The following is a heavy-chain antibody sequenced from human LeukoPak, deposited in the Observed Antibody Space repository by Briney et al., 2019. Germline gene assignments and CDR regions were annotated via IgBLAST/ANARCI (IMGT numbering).Heavy chain of an antibody. CDR1: GFTFSSYE. V-gene: IGHV3-48*01. Sequence: GGSLRLSCAASGFTFSSYEMNWVRQAPGKGLEGVSYISSRSSTIYYAASVKGRFTISRDNAKNSLYLQMNSLRAEDTAVYYCARALWFGETFPAYWGQGTLVTVSS. CDR3: ARALWFGETFPAY. D-gene: IGHD3-10*01. J-gene: IGHJ4*02. CDR2: ISSRSSTI.